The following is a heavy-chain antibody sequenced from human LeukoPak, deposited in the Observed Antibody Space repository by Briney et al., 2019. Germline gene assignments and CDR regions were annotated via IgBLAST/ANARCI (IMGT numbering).Heavy chain of an antibody. D-gene: IGHD5-24*01. CDR2: IKPDSGSS. Sequence: GASVKVSCKASGYTFTAYYIHWLRQAPGQGPEWMGWIKPDSGSSHYAQKFQGRVTMTRDTSISTAYMELSRLRSDDTAVYYCARVERWLQTDYWGQGTLVTVSS. CDR3: ARVERWLQTDY. V-gene: IGHV1-2*02. J-gene: IGHJ4*02. CDR1: GYTFTAYY.